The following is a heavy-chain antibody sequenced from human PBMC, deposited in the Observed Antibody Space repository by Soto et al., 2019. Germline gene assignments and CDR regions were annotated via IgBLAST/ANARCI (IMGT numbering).Heavy chain of an antibody. CDR2: IYWNDDR. J-gene: IGHJ4*02. CDR1: GFSLTTTIEC. V-gene: IGHV2-5*01. CDR3: AHRSSLTLFGTSGYIFDH. Sequence: SGPTLVNPTQTLTLTFAVSGFSLTTTIECGAWIRHSPGKALEWLALIYWNDDRRYSPSLKSRLTVTRDTSKDQVVLTLTNMDPVDSGTYFCAHRSSLTLFGTSGYIFDHWGQGTPVTVSS. D-gene: IGHD3-22*01.